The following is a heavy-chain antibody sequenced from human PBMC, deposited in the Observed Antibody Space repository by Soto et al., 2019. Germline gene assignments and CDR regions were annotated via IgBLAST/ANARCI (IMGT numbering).Heavy chain of an antibody. Sequence: QVQLVQSGAEVKKPGSSVKVSCKASGGTFSSYAISWVRQAPGQGLEWMGGIIPIFGTANYAQKFQGRVTITADESTSTAYMDLSSLRSEDTAVYYCARGRDYYESSGYPYYFDYWGQGTLVTVSS. V-gene: IGHV1-69*12. D-gene: IGHD3-22*01. CDR1: GGTFSSYA. CDR3: ARGRDYYESSGYPYYFDY. J-gene: IGHJ4*02. CDR2: IIPIFGTA.